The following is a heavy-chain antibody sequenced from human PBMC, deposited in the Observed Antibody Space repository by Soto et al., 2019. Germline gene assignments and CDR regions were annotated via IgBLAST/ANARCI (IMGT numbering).Heavy chain of an antibody. J-gene: IGHJ6*02. CDR1: GFTFSSYG. Sequence: QVQLVESGGGVVQPGRSLRLSCAASGFTFSSYGMHWVRQAPGKGLEWVAVIWYDGSNKYYADSVKGRFTISRDNSKNTLYLQMNSLRAEDTAVYYCARDTILGVDGYYYYGMDVLVQVTTVTVSS. D-gene: IGHD3-3*01. CDR3: ARDTILGVDGYYYYGMDV. V-gene: IGHV3-33*01. CDR2: IWYDGSNK.